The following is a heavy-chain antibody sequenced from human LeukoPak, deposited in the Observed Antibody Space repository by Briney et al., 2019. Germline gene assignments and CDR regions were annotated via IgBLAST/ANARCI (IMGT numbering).Heavy chain of an antibody. CDR1: GFTFSSYA. Sequence: GGSLRLSCAASGFTFSSYAMHWVRQAPGKGLEWVAVISYDGSNKYYAYSVKCQYTISRDNSKNTLYLQMNSLRAADTAVSYCARSYPLKQKLLGLGELSLWGLAYWGQGTLVTVSS. D-gene: IGHD3-16*02. CDR2: ISYDGSNK. J-gene: IGHJ4*02. V-gene: IGHV3-30-3*01. CDR3: ARSYPLKQKLLGLGELSLWGLAY.